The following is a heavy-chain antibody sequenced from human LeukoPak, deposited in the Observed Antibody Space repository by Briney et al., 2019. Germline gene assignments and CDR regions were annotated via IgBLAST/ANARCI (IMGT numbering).Heavy chain of an antibody. Sequence: PGGSLRLSCAASGFTFSSYAMHWVRQAPGKGLEWVAVISYDGSNKYYADSVKGRFTISRDNSKNTLYLQMNSLRAEDTAVYYWARVIPGTDWLLDPFDYWGQGTLVTVSS. V-gene: IGHV3-30*04. CDR2: ISYDGSNK. CDR1: GFTFSSYA. J-gene: IGHJ4*02. D-gene: IGHD3/OR15-3a*01. CDR3: ARVIPGTDWLLDPFDY.